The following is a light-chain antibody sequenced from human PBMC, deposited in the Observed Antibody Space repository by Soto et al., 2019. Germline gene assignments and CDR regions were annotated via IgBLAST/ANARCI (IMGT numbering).Light chain of an antibody. CDR3: SAYSRGSTVV. CDR1: ISDVGGYNY. Sequence: QSALTQPASVSGSPGQSITIPGTGTISDVGGYNYVSWYQQFSGKAPTLIMYEVTNRPSGISNRFSGSKSGETASLNISGLRAEDEADYYCSAYSRGSTVVFGGGTKLTVL. J-gene: IGLJ2*01. CDR2: EVT. V-gene: IGLV2-14*01.